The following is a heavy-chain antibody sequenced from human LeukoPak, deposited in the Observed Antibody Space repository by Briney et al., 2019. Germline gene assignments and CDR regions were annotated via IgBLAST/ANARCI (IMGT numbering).Heavy chain of an antibody. D-gene: IGHD2-2*01. CDR3: ARDPRWLTPDCTSTSCYESYFDS. CDR2: IYHSGSA. Sequence: PSETLSLTCGVSGYSISSGYQWAWIRQSPGRGLEWIGSIYHSGSAHYNPSLKSRVTISVETSKNQFSLNMYSVTAADTAVYYCARDPRWLTPDCTSTSCYESYFDSWGQGTLVTVSS. CDR1: GYSISSGYQ. V-gene: IGHV4-38-2*02. J-gene: IGHJ4*02.